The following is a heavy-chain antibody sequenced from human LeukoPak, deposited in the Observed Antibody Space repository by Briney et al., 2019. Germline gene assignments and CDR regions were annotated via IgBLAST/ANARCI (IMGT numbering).Heavy chain of an antibody. J-gene: IGHJ5*02. CDR2: INHSGST. D-gene: IGHD3-3*01. V-gene: IGHV4-34*01. CDR1: GGSFSGYY. Sequence: SETLSLTCAGYGGSFSGYYWSWIRQPPGKGLEWIGEINHSGSTNYNPSLKSRVTISVDTSKNQFSLKLSSVTAADTAVYYCARARGVFDFWSGYYRFNWFDPWGQGTLVTVSS. CDR3: ARARGVFDFWSGYYRFNWFDP.